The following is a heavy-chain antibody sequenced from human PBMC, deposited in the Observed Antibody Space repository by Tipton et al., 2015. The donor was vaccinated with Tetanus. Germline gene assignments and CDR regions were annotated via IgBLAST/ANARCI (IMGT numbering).Heavy chain of an antibody. CDR3: ARHQSGYFTPFDY. Sequence: LRLSCTVSGGSIRGGTFYWGWIRQPPGKGLEWFGSIYESGDTYYIPSLKSRVTISVDTSKNQFYLNLNSMAAADTGVYYCARHQSGYFTPFDYWGQGNLVTVSS. D-gene: IGHD3-3*01. V-gene: IGHV4-39*01. CDR1: GGSIRGGTFY. J-gene: IGHJ4*02. CDR2: IYESGDT.